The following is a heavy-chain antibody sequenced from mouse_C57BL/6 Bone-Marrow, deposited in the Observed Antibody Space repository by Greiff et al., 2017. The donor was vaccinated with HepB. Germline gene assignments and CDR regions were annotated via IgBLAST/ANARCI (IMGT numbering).Heavy chain of an antibody. CDR3: ARGVVATDAMDY. Sequence: QVQLQQSGAELAKPGASVKLSCKASGYTFTSYWMHWVKQRPGQGLEWIGYINPSSGYTKYNQKFKDKATLTADKSSRTAYMQLSSLTYEDSAVYYCARGVVATDAMDYWGQGTSVTVSS. CDR2: INPSSGYT. J-gene: IGHJ4*01. V-gene: IGHV1-7*01. CDR1: GYTFTSYW. D-gene: IGHD1-1*01.